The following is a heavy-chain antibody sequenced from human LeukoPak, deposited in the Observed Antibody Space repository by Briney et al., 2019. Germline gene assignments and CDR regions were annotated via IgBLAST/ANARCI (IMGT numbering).Heavy chain of an antibody. CDR2: ISAYNGNT. J-gene: IGHJ4*02. CDR1: GYTFTSYG. D-gene: IGHD3-10*01. V-gene: IGHV1-18*01. Sequence: ASVKVSCKASGYTFTSYGISWVRQAPGQGLEWMGWISAYNGNTNYAQKLQGRVTMTTDTSTSTAYMELRSLRSDDTAVYYCARDTLLWFGELLVSYSDYWGQGTLVTVSS. CDR3: ARDTLLWFGELLVSYSDY.